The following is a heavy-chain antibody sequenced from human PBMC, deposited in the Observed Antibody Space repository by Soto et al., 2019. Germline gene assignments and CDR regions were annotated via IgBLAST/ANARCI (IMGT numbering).Heavy chain of an antibody. V-gene: IGHV3-30*18. CDR3: AKDYHDFWSGYLYYYYGMDV. CDR1: GFTFSSYG. J-gene: IGHJ6*02. CDR2: ISYDGSNK. D-gene: IGHD3-3*01. Sequence: PGGSLRLSCAASGFTFSSYGMHWVRQAPGKGLEWVAVISYDGSNKYYADSVKGRFTISRDNSKNTLYLQMNSLRAEGTAVYYCAKDYHDFWSGYLYYYYGMDVWGQGTTVTVSS.